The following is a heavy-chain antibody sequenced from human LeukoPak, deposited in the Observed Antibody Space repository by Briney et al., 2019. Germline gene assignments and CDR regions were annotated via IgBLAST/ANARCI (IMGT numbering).Heavy chain of an antibody. V-gene: IGHV3-66*01. CDR1: GIPFSSFG. CDR3: ARDSRPSSSWYYFDY. J-gene: IGHJ4*02. D-gene: IGHD6-13*01. Sequence: GGSLRLSCAAPGIPFSSFGMHWLRQAPGKGLEWVSVIYSGGSTYYADSVKGRFSISRDNSKNTLYLQMNSLRAEDTAVYYCARDSRPSSSWYYFDYWGQGTLVTVSS. CDR2: IYSGGST.